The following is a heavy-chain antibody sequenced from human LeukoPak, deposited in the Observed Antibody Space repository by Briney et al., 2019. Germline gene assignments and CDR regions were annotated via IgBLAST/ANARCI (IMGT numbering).Heavy chain of an antibody. V-gene: IGHV3-9*03. D-gene: IGHD3-16*02. CDR3: AKDIFTFGGVIVRPQALDY. J-gene: IGHJ4*02. CDR2: ISWNSGSI. CDR1: GFTFDDYA. Sequence: GGSLRLSCAASGFTFDDYAMHWVRQAPGKGLEWVSGISWNSGSIGYADSVKGRFTISRDNAKNSLYLQMNSLRAEDMALYYCAKDIFTFGGVIVRPQALDYWGQGTLVTVSS.